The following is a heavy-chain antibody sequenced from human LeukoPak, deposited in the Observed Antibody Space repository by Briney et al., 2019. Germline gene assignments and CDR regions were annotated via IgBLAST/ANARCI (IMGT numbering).Heavy chain of an antibody. CDR1: GFTFSSYA. Sequence: GSLRLSCAASGFTFSSYAMHWVRQPPGKGLEWVSSIFQGGGEIHYADSVRGRFTISRDNSKSTLFLQMNSLRAEDTAIYYCATYRQVLLPFEAWGQGTLVTVSS. CDR3: ATYRQVLLPFEA. J-gene: IGHJ5*02. D-gene: IGHD5-18*01. V-gene: IGHV3-23*01. CDR2: IFQGGGEI.